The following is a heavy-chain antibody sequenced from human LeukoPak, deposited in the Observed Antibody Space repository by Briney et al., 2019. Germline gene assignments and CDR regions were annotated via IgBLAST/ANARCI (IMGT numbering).Heavy chain of an antibody. J-gene: IGHJ4*02. CDR3: ARVLVGAHFDY. Sequence: GGSLRLSCAASGFPFNNAWMTWVRQAPGKGLVWVSRINSDGSSTSYADSVKGRFTISRDNAKNTLYQQVNSLRAEGTAVYYCARVLVGAHFDYWGQGTLVTVSS. CDR2: INSDGSST. CDR1: GFPFNNAW. V-gene: IGHV3-74*01. D-gene: IGHD1-26*01.